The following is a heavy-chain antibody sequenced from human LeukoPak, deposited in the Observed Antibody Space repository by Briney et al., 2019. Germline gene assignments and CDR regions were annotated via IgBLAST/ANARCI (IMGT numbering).Heavy chain of an antibody. V-gene: IGHV1-46*01. CDR3: ARAQGSGYYSNY. J-gene: IGHJ4*02. CDR2: INPSGGST. D-gene: IGHD3-22*01. Sequence: ASVKVSCKASGYTFTSYYMHWVRQAPGQGLEWMGIINPSGGSTSYAQKFQGRVTMTRDTSTSTVSMELSSLRSEDTAVYYCARAQGSGYYSNYWGQGTLVTVSS. CDR1: GYTFTSYY.